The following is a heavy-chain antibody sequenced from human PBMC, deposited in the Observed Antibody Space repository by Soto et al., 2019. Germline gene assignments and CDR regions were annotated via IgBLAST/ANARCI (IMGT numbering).Heavy chain of an antibody. CDR2: IIPISGTA. Sequence: QVQLVQSGAEVKKPGSSVKVSCKASGGTFSSYAISWVRQAPGQGLEWMGGIIPISGTANYAQKFQGRVTITADESTSTAYMELSSLRSEDTAVYYCARSQGSSTSLEIYYYAYYGRDVWGQGTTVTVSS. CDR1: GGTFSSYA. CDR3: ARSQGSSTSLEIYYYAYYGRDV. J-gene: IGHJ6*02. V-gene: IGHV1-69*01. D-gene: IGHD2-2*01.